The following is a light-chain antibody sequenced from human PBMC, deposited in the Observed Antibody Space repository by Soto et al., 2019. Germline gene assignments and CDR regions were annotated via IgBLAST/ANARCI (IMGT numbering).Light chain of an antibody. V-gene: IGKV3D-20*02. J-gene: IGKJ5*01. CDR1: QTVRNNY. CDR3: QQRSHWPPIT. CDR2: DAS. Sequence: ELVLTQSPGTLSLSPVERGRPCCRAIQTVRNNYLAWYQQKPGQAPRLLIYDASSRATGIPDRFSGGGSGTDFTLTISSLEPEDFAVYYCQQRSHWPPITFGQGTRLEIK.